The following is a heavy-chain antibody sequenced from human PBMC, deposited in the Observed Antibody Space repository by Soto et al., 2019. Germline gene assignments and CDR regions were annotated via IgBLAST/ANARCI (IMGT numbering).Heavy chain of an antibody. D-gene: IGHD3-10*01. Sequence: QVQLVQSGAEVKKPGSSVKVSCKASGGTFSSHVFNWVRQAPGQGLEWMGGIMPIIGTANYAQKFQGRVTITANESTSTAYMELSSLXSXXXXXXXXXXXXEFRDGNISHLDYWGQXT. CDR1: GGTFSSHV. CDR3: XXXXEFRDGNISHLDY. CDR2: IMPIIGTA. V-gene: IGHV1-69*01. J-gene: IGHJ4*02.